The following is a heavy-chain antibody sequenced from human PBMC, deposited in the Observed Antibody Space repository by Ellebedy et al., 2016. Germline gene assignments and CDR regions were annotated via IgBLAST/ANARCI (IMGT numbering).Heavy chain of an antibody. Sequence: SETLFLTXTVSGGSISSSSYYWGWIRQPPGKGLEWIGSIYYSGSTYYNPSLKSRVTISVDTSKNQFSLKLSSVTAADTAVYYCARHPRGDYDILTGYQPNYYMDVWGKGTTVTVSS. D-gene: IGHD3-9*01. J-gene: IGHJ6*03. CDR2: IYYSGST. CDR3: ARHPRGDYDILTGYQPNYYMDV. CDR1: GGSISSSSYY. V-gene: IGHV4-39*01.